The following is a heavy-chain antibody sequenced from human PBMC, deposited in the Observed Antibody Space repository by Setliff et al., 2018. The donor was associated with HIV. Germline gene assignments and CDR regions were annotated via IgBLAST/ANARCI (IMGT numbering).Heavy chain of an antibody. CDR1: GGSISSGSYD. CDR2: IYSNGST. J-gene: IGHJ6*03. Sequence: PSETLSLTCTVSGGSISSGSYDWIWVRQPPGRGLEWIGHIYSNGSTNYNPSIRSRVTISVDTSKNHLSLKLSSVTGADTAIFYCARRVGIWIFGAPNQYYYMDVWGTGTTVTVSS. D-gene: IGHD3-3*01. CDR3: ARRVGIWIFGAPNQYYYMDV. V-gene: IGHV4-61*03.